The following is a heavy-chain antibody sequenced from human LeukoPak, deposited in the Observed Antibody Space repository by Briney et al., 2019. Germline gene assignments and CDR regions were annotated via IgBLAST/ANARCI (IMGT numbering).Heavy chain of an antibody. Sequence: TSETLSLTCTVSGSSISSSSFYWGWIRQPPGKELEWIGSVYYIGSTYYNPSLKSRVTISVDTSKNQFSLKLSSVTAADTAVYYCARNWVYSSGWTHFDYWGQGTLVTVSS. D-gene: IGHD6-19*01. CDR2: VYYIGST. J-gene: IGHJ4*02. CDR1: GSSISSSSFY. V-gene: IGHV4-39*07. CDR3: ARNWVYSSGWTHFDY.